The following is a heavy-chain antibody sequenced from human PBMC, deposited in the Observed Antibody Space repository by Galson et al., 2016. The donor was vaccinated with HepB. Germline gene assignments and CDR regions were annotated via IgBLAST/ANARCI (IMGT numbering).Heavy chain of an antibody. CDR1: GFIFRNHQ. V-gene: IGHV3-74*01. J-gene: IGHJ4*02. CDR2: IEGDGTSP. Sequence: SLRLSCAVSGFIFRNHQMHWIRQVPGKGLMWVARIEGDGTSPIYAPSVKGRFTISSDSAENTVYLQMNRLRAEYTALYYCARDLSGPDHWGQGTQVTVSP. CDR3: ARDLSGPDH.